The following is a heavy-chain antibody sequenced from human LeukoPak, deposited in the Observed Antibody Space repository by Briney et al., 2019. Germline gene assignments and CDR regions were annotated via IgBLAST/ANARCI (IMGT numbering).Heavy chain of an antibody. CDR3: ARGPWRGAFDI. CDR2: IYYSGST. J-gene: IGHJ3*02. CDR1: GGSISSYY. V-gene: IGHV4-59*08. D-gene: IGHD1-26*01. Sequence: SETLSLTCTVSGGSISSYYWSWIRQPPGKGLEWIGYIYYSGSTYYNPSLKSRVTISVDTSKNQFSLKLSSVTAADTAVYYCARGPWRGAFDIWGQGTMVTVSS.